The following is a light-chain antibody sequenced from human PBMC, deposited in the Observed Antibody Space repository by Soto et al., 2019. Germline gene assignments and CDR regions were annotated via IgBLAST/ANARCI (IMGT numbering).Light chain of an antibody. Sequence: QSALTQPPSASGSPGQSFTISCTGTSSDVGGYNYVSWYQQHPGKAPKLMIYEVSKRPSGVPDRFSGSKSGNTASLTVSGLQAEDEADDYCSSYAGSNPVFRGGTKLTVL. CDR2: EVS. V-gene: IGLV2-8*01. CDR1: SSDVGGYNY. CDR3: SSYAGSNPV. J-gene: IGLJ2*01.